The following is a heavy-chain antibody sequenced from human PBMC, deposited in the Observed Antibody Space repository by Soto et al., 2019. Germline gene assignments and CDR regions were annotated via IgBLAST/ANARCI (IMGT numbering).Heavy chain of an antibody. CDR2: IYYSGST. J-gene: IGHJ6*03. V-gene: IGHV4-59*08. CDR1: GGSISSYY. D-gene: IGHD5-12*01. CDR3: ARRVGYSGYDRDYYYYYYMDV. Sequence: SETLSLTCTVSGGSISSYYWSWIRQPPGKGLEWIGYIYYSGSTNYNPSLKSRVTISVDTSKNQFSLKLSTVTAADTAVYYCARRVGYSGYDRDYYYYYYMDVWGKGTTVTVSS.